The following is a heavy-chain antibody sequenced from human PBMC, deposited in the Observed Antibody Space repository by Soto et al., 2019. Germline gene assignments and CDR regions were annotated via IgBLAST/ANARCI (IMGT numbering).Heavy chain of an antibody. D-gene: IGHD5-12*01. Sequence: QVQLVQSGAEVKKPGSSVKVSCKASGGTFSSYAISWVRQAPGQGLEWMGGIIPIFGTANYAQKFQGRVTSAADEAKSKEEVEQMSKRSEEKTVYYCARSQSKWLRYSTSCYYYGMDVWGQGTTVTVSS. V-gene: IGHV1-69*01. CDR3: ARSQSKWLRYSTSCYYYGMDV. CDR1: GGTFSSYA. J-gene: IGHJ6*02. CDR2: IIPIFGTA.